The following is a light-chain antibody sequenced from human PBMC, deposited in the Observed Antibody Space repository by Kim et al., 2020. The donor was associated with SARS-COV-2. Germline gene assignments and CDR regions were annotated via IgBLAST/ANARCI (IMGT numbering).Light chain of an antibody. J-gene: IGKJ2*01. Sequence: EIVLTQSPGILSLSPGERATLSCRASQSVSSSHLAWYQQKPGQAPRLLIYGSSSRATGTPDRFSGSGSGTDFTLTISRLEPEDFAVYYCQQFGSSYTFGQGTKLEI. CDR2: GSS. CDR3: QQFGSSYT. V-gene: IGKV3-20*01. CDR1: QSVSSSH.